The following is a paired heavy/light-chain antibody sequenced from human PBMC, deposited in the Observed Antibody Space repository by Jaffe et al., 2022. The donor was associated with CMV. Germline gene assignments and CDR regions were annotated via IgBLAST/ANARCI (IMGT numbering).Heavy chain of an antibody. J-gene: IGHJ4*02. V-gene: IGHV3-48*03. CDR2: MSSSGSTI. Sequence: EVQLVESGGGLVQPGGSLTLSCAASGFTFSSYEMNWVRQAPGKGLEWVSYMSSSGSTIYYADSVKGRFSMSRDNAKSSLHLQMNSLRAEDTAVYYCARDYDSSGRFDYWGQGTLVTVSS. CDR1: GFTFSSYE. D-gene: IGHD3-22*01. CDR3: ARDYDSSGRFDY.
Light chain of an antibody. V-gene: IGLV1-40*01. J-gene: IGLJ3*02. CDR3: QSYDTSLSGSV. CDR1: SSNIGADYD. CDR2: AAS. Sequence: QSVLTQPPSVSGAPGQRVTISCTGSSSNIGADYDVHWYQQLPGTAPKLLIYAASNRPSGVPDRFSGSKSGTSASLAITGLQAEDEADYYCQSYDTSLSGSVFGGGTKLTVL.